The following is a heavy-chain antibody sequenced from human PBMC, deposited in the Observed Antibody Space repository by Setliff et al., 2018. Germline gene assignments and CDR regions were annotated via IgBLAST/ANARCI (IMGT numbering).Heavy chain of an antibody. V-gene: IGHV1-46*03. Sequence: ASVKVSCKASGYIFTSYGISWVRQAPGQGLEWMGIINPSGGLTKYAQKFQGRVTMTSDTSTNTVYLEVSSLRSEDTAVYFCARDRFYNSWSGTSITAPHDAFDIWGQGTMVTVSS. CDR3: ARDRFYNSWSGTSITAPHDAFDI. D-gene: IGHD3-3*01. J-gene: IGHJ3*02. CDR2: INPSGGLT. CDR1: GYIFTSYG.